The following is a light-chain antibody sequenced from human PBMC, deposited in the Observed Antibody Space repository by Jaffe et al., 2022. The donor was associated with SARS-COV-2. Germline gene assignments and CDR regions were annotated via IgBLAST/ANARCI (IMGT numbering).Light chain of an antibody. J-gene: IGLJ2*01. V-gene: IGLV1-47*01. Sequence: QSVLTQPPSASGTPGQRVTISCSGSSPNIGRNFVYWYQQLPGTAPKLLIYRNNQRPSGVSDRFSGSKSGTSASLAISGLRSEDEADYYCAAWDDSLSGVVFGGGTKLTVL. CDR1: SPNIGRNF. CDR2: RNN. CDR3: AAWDDSLSGVV.